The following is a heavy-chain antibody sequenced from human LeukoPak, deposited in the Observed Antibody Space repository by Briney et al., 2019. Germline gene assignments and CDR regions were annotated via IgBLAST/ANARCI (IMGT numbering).Heavy chain of an antibody. V-gene: IGHV3-30*18. CDR3: AKEGSGSGELDY. D-gene: IGHD1-26*01. CDR1: GFTFSSYG. Sequence: GRSLRLSCAASGFTFSSYGMHWVRQAPGKGLEWVAVISYDGSNKYYADSVKGRFTISRDNSKNTLYLQMNSLRAEDTAVYYCAKEGSGSGELDYWGQGTLVTVSS. J-gene: IGHJ4*02. CDR2: ISYDGSNK.